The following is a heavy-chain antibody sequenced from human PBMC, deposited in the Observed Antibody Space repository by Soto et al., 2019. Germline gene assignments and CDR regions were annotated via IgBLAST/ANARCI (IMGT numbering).Heavy chain of an antibody. Sequence: PSETLSLTCAVYGGSFSGYYWSWIRQPPGKGLEWIGEINHSGSTNYNPSLKSRVTISVDTSKNQFSLKLSSVTAADTAVYYCARGRFFGVVIKGLVRGFDIWGQGTMVTVSS. CDR1: GGSFSGYY. J-gene: IGHJ3*02. CDR2: INHSGST. CDR3: ARGRFFGVVIKGLVRGFDI. D-gene: IGHD3-3*01. V-gene: IGHV4-34*01.